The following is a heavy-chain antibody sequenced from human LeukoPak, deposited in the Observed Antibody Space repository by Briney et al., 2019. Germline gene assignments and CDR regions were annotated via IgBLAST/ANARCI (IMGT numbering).Heavy chain of an antibody. CDR2: IYYNGNT. V-gene: IGHV4-39*01. CDR1: GGSISNSNYY. CDR3: ASLLNGGVAHWFDP. D-gene: IGHD7-27*01. Sequence: SETLSLTCTVSGGSISNSNYYWGWIRQPPGKGLEWIGNIYYNGNTYHNSSLKSRVTISVDTSKNQFSLKLSSVTAADTAVYYCASLLNGGVAHWFDPWGQGTLVTVSS. J-gene: IGHJ5*02.